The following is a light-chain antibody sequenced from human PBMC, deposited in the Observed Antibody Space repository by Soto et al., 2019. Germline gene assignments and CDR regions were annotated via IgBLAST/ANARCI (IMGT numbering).Light chain of an antibody. CDR3: QYGFT. CDR1: QSVLYSSNNKNY. V-gene: IGKV4-1*01. Sequence: DIVMTQSPDSLAVSLGERATINCKSSQSVLYSSNNKNYLAWYQQKPGQPPKLLIYWASTRESGVPDRFSGSGSGPDFTLTISSLQAEDVAVYYCQYGFTFGPGTKVDIK. CDR2: WAS. J-gene: IGKJ3*01.